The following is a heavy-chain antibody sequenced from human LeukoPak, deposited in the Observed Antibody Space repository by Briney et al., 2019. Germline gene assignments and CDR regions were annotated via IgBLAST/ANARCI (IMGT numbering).Heavy chain of an antibody. CDR2: IYYSGST. D-gene: IGHD6-13*01. J-gene: IGHJ4*02. Sequence: SETLSLTCTVSGGSISSYYWSWIRQPPGKGLEWIGNIYYSGSTNYNPSLKSRVTISVDTSKNQFSLRLNSVTAADTAVYYCARDSRSWPASFDSWGQGTLVTVSS. CDR1: GGSISSYY. CDR3: ARDSRSWPASFDS. V-gene: IGHV4-59*01.